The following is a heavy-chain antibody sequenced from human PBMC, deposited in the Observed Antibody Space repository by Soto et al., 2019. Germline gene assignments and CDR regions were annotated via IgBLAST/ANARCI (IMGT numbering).Heavy chain of an antibody. D-gene: IGHD2-15*01. CDR3: ARDYCRGGSGYRNEWYAP. Sequence: PGGSLILSCAASGFTFSSYSMNWVRQAPGKGLEWVSYISSSSSTIYYADSVKGRFTISRDNAKNSLYLQMNSLRDEDTAVYYCARDYCRGGSGYRNEWYAPSGHGPMVTVSS. J-gene: IGHJ5*02. V-gene: IGHV3-48*02. CDR1: GFTFSSYS. CDR2: ISSSSSTI.